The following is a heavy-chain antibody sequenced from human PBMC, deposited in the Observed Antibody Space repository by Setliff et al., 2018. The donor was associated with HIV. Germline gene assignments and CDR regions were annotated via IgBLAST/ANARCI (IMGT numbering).Heavy chain of an antibody. CDR1: GFNFNTYW. V-gene: IGHV3-7*01. D-gene: IGHD2-8*01. CDR3: ARGRGVFDL. J-gene: IGHJ2*01. Sequence: PGGSLRLSCSPSGFNFNTYWMTWVRQFPGKGLEWVANIKQDESEKYYVDSVEGRFTISRDNSKYLVYLRMANLRVEDTAVYFCARGRGVFDLWGRGTLVTVSS. CDR2: IKQDESEK.